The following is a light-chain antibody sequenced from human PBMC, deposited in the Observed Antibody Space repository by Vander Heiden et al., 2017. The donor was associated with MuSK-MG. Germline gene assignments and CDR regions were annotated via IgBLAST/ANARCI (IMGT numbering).Light chain of an antibody. CDR2: CAS. CDR1: QSVLDSSSVKSY. V-gene: IGKV4-1*01. CDR3: QHCCNWLLT. J-gene: IGKJ3*01. Sequence: DLVMTQSPDSLAVSLGARATINCKSSQSVLDSSSVKSYLAWYQQKPGQAPRLLIYCASTRASGVPDRFSGSGSGTDFTLTISSLEAEDSAVYYCQHCCNWLLTFGPGTKVDIK.